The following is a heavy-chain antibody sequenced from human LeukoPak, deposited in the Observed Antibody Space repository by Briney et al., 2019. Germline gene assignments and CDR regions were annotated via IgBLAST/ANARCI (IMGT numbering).Heavy chain of an antibody. J-gene: IGHJ4*02. D-gene: IGHD3-22*01. V-gene: IGHV3-23*01. CDR1: GFTFSSYA. CDR2: ISGSGGST. CDR3: AKPYYYDSSGYYYVRQVADY. Sequence: HTGGSLRLSCAASGFTFSSYAMSWVRQAPGKGLEWVSAISGSGGSTYYADSVKGRFTISRDNSKNTLYLQMNSLRAEDTAVYYCAKPYYYDSSGYYYVRQVADYWGQGTLVTVSS.